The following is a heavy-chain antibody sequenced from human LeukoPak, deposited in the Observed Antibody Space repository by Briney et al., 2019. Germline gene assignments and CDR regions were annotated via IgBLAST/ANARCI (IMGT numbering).Heavy chain of an antibody. CDR3: ARERADFHFWSGYYDY. D-gene: IGHD3-3*02. CDR2: IYTSGSA. J-gene: IGHJ4*02. V-gene: IGHV4-61*02. Sequence: SETLSLTCTVSGGSISSGSYYWSWIRQPAGKGLEWIRRIYTSGSANYNPSLKSRVTISVDTSKNQFSLKLSSVTAADTAVYYCARERADFHFWSGYYDYWAQGTQVTVSS. CDR1: GGSISSGSYY.